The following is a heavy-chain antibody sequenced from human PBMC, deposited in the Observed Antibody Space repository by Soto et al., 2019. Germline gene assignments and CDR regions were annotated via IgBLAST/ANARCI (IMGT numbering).Heavy chain of an antibody. Sequence: QVQLVQSAAEVKKPGASVRVSCKASGYTFIRYGIAWVRQAPGQGLEWMGWISPYNDYTIYAQKLQGRVTMTADTPTRPVYMELRGLKSDDTAVYSCARGGYYDNTWGKLSHYGLDVWGQGTSVTVSS. V-gene: IGHV1-18*01. CDR3: ARGGYYDNTWGKLSHYGLDV. CDR2: ISPYNDYT. D-gene: IGHD3-16*01. J-gene: IGHJ6*02. CDR1: GYTFIRYG.